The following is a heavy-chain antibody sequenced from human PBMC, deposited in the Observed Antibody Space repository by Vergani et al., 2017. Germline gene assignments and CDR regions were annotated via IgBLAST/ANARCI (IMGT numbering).Heavy chain of an antibody. Sequence: QVQLPESGPGLVKPSETLSLTCTVSGGSLSSYYWSWIRQPPGKGLEWIGYIYYSGSTYYNPSLKSRVTISVDTSKNQFSLKLSSVTAADTAVYYCARVGEDSSSSPFDYWGQGTLVTVSS. V-gene: IGHV4-59*12. CDR2: IYYSGST. CDR3: ARVGEDSSSSPFDY. J-gene: IGHJ4*02. CDR1: GGSLSSYY. D-gene: IGHD6-13*01.